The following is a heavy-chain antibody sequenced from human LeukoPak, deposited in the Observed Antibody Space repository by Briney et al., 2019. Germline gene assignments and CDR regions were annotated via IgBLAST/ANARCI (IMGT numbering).Heavy chain of an antibody. V-gene: IGHV3-23*01. D-gene: IGHD2-2*03. CDR2: NSGSGGST. CDR1: VFTFSSYG. J-gene: IGHJ4*02. Sequence: GGSLRLSCAASVFTFSSYGMSWARQAPGKGLEWVSANSGSGGSTYYADSVKGRFTISRDNPKNTLYLQMNSLRAEDTAVYYCAALDPVSGRWVLEYFDFWGQGTLVTVS. CDR3: AALDPVSGRWVLEYFDF.